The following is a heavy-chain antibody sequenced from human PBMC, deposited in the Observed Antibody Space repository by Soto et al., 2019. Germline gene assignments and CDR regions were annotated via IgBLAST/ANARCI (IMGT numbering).Heavy chain of an antibody. D-gene: IGHD3-3*02. J-gene: IGHJ4*02. Sequence: SETLSLTCAGSGDSINSSHWWNWVRQPPGKGLEWIGQISHSGNANYNPSLTSRVTISVDKSKNHFSLKLTSVTATDTAVYYCAARHFWSGPWTVRRLDYWGQGTLVTV. CDR3: AARHFWSGPWTVRRLDY. V-gene: IGHV4-4*02. CDR1: GDSINSSHW. CDR2: ISHSGNA.